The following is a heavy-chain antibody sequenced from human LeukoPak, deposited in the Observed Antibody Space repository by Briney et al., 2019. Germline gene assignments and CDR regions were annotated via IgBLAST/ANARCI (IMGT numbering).Heavy chain of an antibody. CDR3: ARMDSSSSEYFDY. D-gene: IGHD6-6*01. CDR1: GGSISSYY. J-gene: IGHJ4*02. Sequence: SETLSLTCTLSGGSISSYYWSWIRQPPGKGMEWIGYIYYSGSTNYNPSLKSRVTISVDTSKNQFSLKLSSVTAADTAVYYCARMDSSSSEYFDYWGQGTLVTVSS. V-gene: IGHV4-59*01. CDR2: IYYSGST.